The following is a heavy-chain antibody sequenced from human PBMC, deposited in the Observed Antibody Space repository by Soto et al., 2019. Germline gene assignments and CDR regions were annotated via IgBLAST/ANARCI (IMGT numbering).Heavy chain of an antibody. V-gene: IGHV3-49*04. J-gene: IGHJ6*02. Sequence: PGGSLSLSCTASGFTFGDYAMSWVRQAPGKGLEWVGFIRIKAYGGTTEYAASVKGRFTISRDDSKSIAYLQMNSLKTEDTAVYYCTRFGYSSSYYYYGMDVWGQGTTVTVSS. CDR3: TRFGYSSSYYYYGMDV. D-gene: IGHD6-6*01. CDR2: IRIKAYGGTT. CDR1: GFTFGDYA.